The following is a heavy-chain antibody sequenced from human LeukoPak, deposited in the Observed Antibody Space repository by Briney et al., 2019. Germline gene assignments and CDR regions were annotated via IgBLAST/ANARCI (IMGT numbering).Heavy chain of an antibody. Sequence: ASVKVSCKASGYTFTSYDINWVRQATGQGLEWMGWMNPNSGNTGYAQKFQGRVAMTRNTSISTAYMELGSLRSEDTAVYYCARAATYYDFWSGYRYYYYGMDVWGQGTTVTVSS. D-gene: IGHD3-3*01. V-gene: IGHV1-8*01. CDR1: GYTFTSYD. CDR2: MNPNSGNT. J-gene: IGHJ6*02. CDR3: ARAATYYDFWSGYRYYYYGMDV.